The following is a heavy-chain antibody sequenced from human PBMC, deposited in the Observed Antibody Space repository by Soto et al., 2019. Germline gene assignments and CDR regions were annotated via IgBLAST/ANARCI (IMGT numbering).Heavy chain of an antibody. V-gene: IGHV3-30*18. Sequence: QVQLVESGGGVVQPGRSLRLSCAASGFTFSSYGMHWVRQAPGKGLEWVAVISYDGSNKYYADSVKGRFTISRDNSKNTLYLQMNSLRAEDTAVYYCAKGSSSPAGNFQHWGQGTLVTVSS. CDR3: AKGSSSPAGNFQH. CDR1: GFTFSSYG. D-gene: IGHD6-13*01. CDR2: ISYDGSNK. J-gene: IGHJ1*01.